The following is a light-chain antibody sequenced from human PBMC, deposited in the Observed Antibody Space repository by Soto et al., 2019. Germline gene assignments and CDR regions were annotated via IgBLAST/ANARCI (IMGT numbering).Light chain of an antibody. CDR3: QQRSNWPGT. V-gene: IGKV3-11*01. J-gene: IGKJ2*01. Sequence: EIVLTQSPATVLFSPGEKATFSCGASQRFNRYLAWSQQKPGQAPRLLIYDASARATGTPARFSGSGSGTDFTLTISSLEPEDFAVYYCQQRSNWPGTFGQGTKLEIK. CDR1: QRFNRY. CDR2: DAS.